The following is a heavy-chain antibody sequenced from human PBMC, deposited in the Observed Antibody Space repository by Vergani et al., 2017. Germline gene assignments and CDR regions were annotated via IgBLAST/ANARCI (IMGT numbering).Heavy chain of an antibody. CDR1: GGSVSSGSYY. J-gene: IGHJ6*03. D-gene: IGHD3-3*01. Sequence: QVQLQESGPGLVKPSETLSLTCTVSGGSVSSGSYYWSWIRQPAGKGLEWIGDIYYSGSTNYNPSLKSRVTISVDTSKNQFSLKLSSVTAADTAVYYCARERRVYYDFWSGYFGHYMDVWGKGTTVTVSS. V-gene: IGHV4-61*10. CDR2: IYYSGST. CDR3: ARERRVYYDFWSGYFGHYMDV.